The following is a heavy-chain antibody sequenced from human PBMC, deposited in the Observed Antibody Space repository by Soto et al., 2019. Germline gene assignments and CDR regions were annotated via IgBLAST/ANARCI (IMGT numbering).Heavy chain of an antibody. CDR1: GGSVIATNW. V-gene: IGHV4-4*02. Sequence: SETLSLTCAVSGGSVIATNWWSWIRQPPGKGLEWIGEINLSGTTNYNPSLKRRVTMSIDQSQNEVSLTLTAVTAADTAVYYCARHAVHSSGFTDYWGQGTLVTVSS. CDR2: INLSGTT. J-gene: IGHJ4*02. D-gene: IGHD6-19*01. CDR3: ARHAVHSSGFTDY.